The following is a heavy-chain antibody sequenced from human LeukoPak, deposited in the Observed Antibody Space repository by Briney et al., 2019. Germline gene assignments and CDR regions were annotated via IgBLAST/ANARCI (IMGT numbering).Heavy chain of an antibody. CDR3: ARLFLGIRPPDH. V-gene: IGHV4-39*01. D-gene: IGHD7-27*01. CDR2: IYYRGTT. J-gene: IGHJ4*02. CDR1: GFTFSSYG. Sequence: GSLRLSCAASGFTFSSYGMHWIRQPPGKGLEWIGSIYYRGTTYYNPSLKSRLTISVDTSKNQFSLRLSSVTAADTAVYYCARLFLGIRPPDHWGQGTLVTVSS.